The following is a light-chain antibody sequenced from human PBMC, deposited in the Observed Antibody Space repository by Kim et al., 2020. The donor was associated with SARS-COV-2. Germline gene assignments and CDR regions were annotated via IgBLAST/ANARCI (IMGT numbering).Light chain of an antibody. CDR3: QQYGSSPRT. CDR2: GAS. Sequence: SPGERAPLSCRASQRVSSNYLAWYQQKPGQAPRLLIYGASSRATGIPDRFSGSGSGTDFTLTISRLEPEDFAVYYCQQYGSSPRTFGQGTKVDIK. V-gene: IGKV3-20*01. CDR1: QRVSSNY. J-gene: IGKJ1*01.